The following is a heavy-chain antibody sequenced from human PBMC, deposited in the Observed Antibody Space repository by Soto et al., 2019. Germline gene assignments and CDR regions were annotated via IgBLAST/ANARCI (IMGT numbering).Heavy chain of an antibody. V-gene: IGHV2-5*02. CDR3: AHSGAISSSWYGEGYYGMDV. CDR2: IYWDDDK. CDR1: GFSLSTSGVG. Sequence: SGPTLVNPTQTLTLTCTFSGFSLSTSGVGVGWIRQPPGTALEWLALIYWDDDKRYSPSLKSRLTITKDTSKNQVVLTMTNMDPVDTATYYCAHSGAISSSWYGEGYYGMDVWGQGTTVTVSS. D-gene: IGHD6-13*01. J-gene: IGHJ6*02.